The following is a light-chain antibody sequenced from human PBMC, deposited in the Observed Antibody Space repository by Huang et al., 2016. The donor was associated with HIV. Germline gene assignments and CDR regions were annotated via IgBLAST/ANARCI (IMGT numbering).Light chain of an antibody. J-gene: IGKJ2*01. CDR1: QSVSSN. V-gene: IGKV3-15*01. CDR3: QQYNNRYT. Sequence: IVMTQSPGTLSVSPGERATLSCRASQSVSSNLAGYQQKAGQAPRLLIYGASTRATGIPARFSGSGSGTEFTLTISSLQSEDFAIYYCQQYNNRYTFGPGTKLEIK. CDR2: GAS.